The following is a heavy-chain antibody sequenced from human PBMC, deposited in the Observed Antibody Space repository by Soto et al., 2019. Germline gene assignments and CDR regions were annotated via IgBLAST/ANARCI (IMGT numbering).Heavy chain of an antibody. V-gene: IGHV1-69*12. D-gene: IGHD2-15*01. CDR3: ARSPILYKASCSGGRCYSAFDI. J-gene: IGHJ3*02. Sequence: QVQLVQSGAEVKKPGSSVKVSCKASGGTISSYAFNWVRQAPGQGLEWMGGIIPSFDTTQNAQKFQGRVTITADESTSIAYMELSSLTSEDTAVYYCARSPILYKASCSGGRCYSAFDIWGQGTMVTVSS. CDR2: IIPSFDTT. CDR1: GGTISSYA.